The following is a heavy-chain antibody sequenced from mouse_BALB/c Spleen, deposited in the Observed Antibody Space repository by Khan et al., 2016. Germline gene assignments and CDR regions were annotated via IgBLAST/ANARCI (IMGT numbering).Heavy chain of an antibody. V-gene: IGHV5-15*02. J-gene: IGHJ4*01. CDR3: ARDHYYGSSYYYAMDY. D-gene: IGHD1-1*01. CDR1: GFTFSDYG. Sequence: EVELVESGGGLVQPGGSRKLSCAASGFTFSDYGMAWVRQAPGKGPEWVAFISNLAYSIYYADTVTGRFTISRENAKNNLYLEMSNLRSEDTSMYSCARDHYYGSSYYYAMDYWGQGTSVTVSS. CDR2: ISNLAYSI.